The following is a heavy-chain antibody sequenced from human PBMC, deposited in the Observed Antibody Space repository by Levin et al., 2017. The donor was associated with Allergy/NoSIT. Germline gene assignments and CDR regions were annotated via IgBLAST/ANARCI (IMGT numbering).Heavy chain of an antibody. J-gene: IGHJ4*02. CDR1: GYTFTSYY. D-gene: IGHD2-15*01. V-gene: IGHV1-46*01. CDR3: ARDGYCSGGRCPFDY. Sequence: GESLKISCKASGYTFTSYYMHWVRQAPGQGLEWMGIINPSGGSTSHAQKFQGRVTMTRDTSTSTVYMALSSLRSEDTAVYYCARDGYCSGGRCPFDYWGQGTLVTVSS. CDR2: INPSGGST.